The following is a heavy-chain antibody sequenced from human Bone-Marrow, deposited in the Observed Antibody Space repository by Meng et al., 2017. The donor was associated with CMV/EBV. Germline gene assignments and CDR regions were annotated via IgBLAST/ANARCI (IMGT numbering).Heavy chain of an antibody. V-gene: IGHV4-39*01. D-gene: IGHD3-3*01. Sequence: SETLALTCTVSGGSIRSSSYYWGWIRQPPGKGLEWIGSIYYSGSTYYNPSLKSRVTISVDTSKNQFSLKLSSVTAADTAVYYCARGFWSGYYFLDPWGHGNLVTVSS. J-gene: IGHJ5*02. CDR2: IYYSGST. CDR3: ARGFWSGYYFLDP. CDR1: GGSIRSSSYY.